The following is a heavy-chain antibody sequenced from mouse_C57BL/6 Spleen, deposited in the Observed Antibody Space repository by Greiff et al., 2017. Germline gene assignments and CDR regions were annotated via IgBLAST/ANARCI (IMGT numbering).Heavy chain of an antibody. CDR1: GFSLTSYA. Sequence: QVQLQQSGPGLVAPSQSLSITCTVSGFSLTSYAISWVRQPPGKGLEWLGVIWPGGGTNYNSALNSRLSISKDNSKSQVFLKMNSRQTDDTARYYCARLGNYLPVGFDYWGQGTTLTVSS. CDR3: ARLGNYLPVGFDY. D-gene: IGHD2-1*01. CDR2: IWPGGGT. J-gene: IGHJ2*01. V-gene: IGHV2-9-1*01.